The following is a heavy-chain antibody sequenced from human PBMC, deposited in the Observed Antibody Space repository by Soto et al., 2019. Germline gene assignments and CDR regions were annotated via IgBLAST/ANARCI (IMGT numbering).Heavy chain of an antibody. CDR3: ARDGDYYGSGSYLVD. V-gene: IGHV4-4*02. Sequence: QVQLQESGPGLVKPSGTLSLTCAVSSGSISSSNWWSWVRQPPGKGLEWIGEIYHSGSTNYNPSLTSRVTISVDKSKNQFSLKLSSVTAADTAVYYCARDGDYYGSGSYLVDWGQGTLVTVSS. CDR2: IYHSGST. D-gene: IGHD3-10*01. CDR1: SGSISSSNW. J-gene: IGHJ4*02.